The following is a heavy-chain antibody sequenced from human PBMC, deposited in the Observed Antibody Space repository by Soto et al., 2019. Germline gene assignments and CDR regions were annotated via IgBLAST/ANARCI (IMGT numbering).Heavy chain of an antibody. CDR2: VTHDGSLY. V-gene: IGHV3-30*18. D-gene: IGHD2-8*02. CDR1: GFTFSSCA. Sequence: QVQLVESGGGVVQPGRSLRLSCVASGFTFSSCAMHWVRQVPGKGLEWLAVVTHDGSLYPYADSVKGRFSISRDNSRNTLYLQMNRLRPEDTAVYYCVKDRSDTWSFDYWGQGTLVTVSS. CDR3: VKDRSDTWSFDY. J-gene: IGHJ4*02.